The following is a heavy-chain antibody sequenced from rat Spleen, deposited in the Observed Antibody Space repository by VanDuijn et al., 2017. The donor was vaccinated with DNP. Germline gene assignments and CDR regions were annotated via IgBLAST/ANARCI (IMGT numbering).Heavy chain of an antibody. V-gene: IGHV5-25*01. CDR2: ISPSGGST. CDR1: GFTFSIYD. Sequence: EVQLVESGGGLVQPGRSLKLSCAASGFTFSIYDMAWVRQAPTKGLEWVASISPSGGSTYYRDSVKGRFTVSRDNAKSSLYLQMDSLRSEDTATYYCARQITIAAISTAMDAWGQGTSVTVSS. J-gene: IGHJ4*01. D-gene: IGHD1-2*01. CDR3: ARQITIAAISTAMDA.